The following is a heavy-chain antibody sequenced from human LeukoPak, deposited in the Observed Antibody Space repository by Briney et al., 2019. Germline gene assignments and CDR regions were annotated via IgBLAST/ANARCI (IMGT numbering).Heavy chain of an antibody. J-gene: IGHJ4*02. CDR3: AGTYYYGSGSEFDY. CDR1: GFTFSSYG. V-gene: IGHV3-23*01. Sequence: PGGSLRLSCAASGFTFSSYGMSWVRQAPGKGLEWVSAISGSGGSTYYADSVKGRFTISRDNSKNTLYLQMNSLRAEDTAVYYCAGTYYYGSGSEFDYWGQGTLVTVSS. D-gene: IGHD3-10*01. CDR2: ISGSGGST.